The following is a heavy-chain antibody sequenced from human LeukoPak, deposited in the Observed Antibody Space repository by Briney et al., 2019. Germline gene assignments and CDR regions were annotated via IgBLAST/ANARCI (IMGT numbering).Heavy chain of an antibody. CDR2: IYHSGTT. CDR1: GVSISSGGNY. CDR3: ARASSRWFDP. J-gene: IGHJ5*02. V-gene: IGHV4-30-2*01. Sequence: PSETLSLTCSVSGVSISSGGNYWSWIRHPPGEGLEWIGYIYHSGTTYYNPSPKSRVTISVDTSRNQFSLNLRSVTAADTAVYYCARASSRWFDPWGQGTLVTVSS.